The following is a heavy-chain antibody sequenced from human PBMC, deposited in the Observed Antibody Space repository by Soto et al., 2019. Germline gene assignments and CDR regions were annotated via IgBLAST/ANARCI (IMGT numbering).Heavy chain of an antibody. CDR3: AKSGIPDAMYYDYGMDV. CDR2: ISYDGSNK. J-gene: IGHJ6*02. V-gene: IGHV3-30*18. CDR1: GFTFSSYG. Sequence: QVQLVASGGGVVQPGRSLRLSCAASGFTFSSYGMHWVRQAPGKGLEWVAVISYDGSNKYYADSVKGRFTISRDNPKNTLYLQMNSLRAEDTAVYYCAKSGIPDAMYYDYGMDVWGQGTTVTVSS. D-gene: IGHD2-2*01.